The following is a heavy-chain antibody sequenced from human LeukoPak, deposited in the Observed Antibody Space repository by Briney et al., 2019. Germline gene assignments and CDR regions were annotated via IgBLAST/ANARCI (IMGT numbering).Heavy chain of an antibody. Sequence: GGSLRLSCAASGFTFSNAWMSWVRQAPGKGLEWVANIKQDGSEKYYVDSVKGRFTISRDNAKNSLYLQMNSLRAEDTAVYYCARTRGYSYGTYFDYWGQGTLVTVSS. D-gene: IGHD5-18*01. J-gene: IGHJ4*02. V-gene: IGHV3-7*01. CDR2: IKQDGSEK. CDR3: ARTRGYSYGTYFDY. CDR1: GFTFSNAW.